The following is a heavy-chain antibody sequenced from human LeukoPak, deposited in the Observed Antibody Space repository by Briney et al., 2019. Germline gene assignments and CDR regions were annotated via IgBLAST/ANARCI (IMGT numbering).Heavy chain of an antibody. CDR2: ISSSSSYI. V-gene: IGHV3-21*01. D-gene: IGHD3-22*01. CDR3: ARAVSPTYYYDSSGPNAFDI. Sequence: GGSLRLSCVGSGFAFNTYTITWVRQAPGKGLEWVSSISSSSSYIYYADSVKGRFTISRDNAKNSLYLQMNSLRAEDTAVYYCARAVSPTYYYDSSGPNAFDIWGQGTMVTVSS. J-gene: IGHJ3*02. CDR1: GFAFNTYT.